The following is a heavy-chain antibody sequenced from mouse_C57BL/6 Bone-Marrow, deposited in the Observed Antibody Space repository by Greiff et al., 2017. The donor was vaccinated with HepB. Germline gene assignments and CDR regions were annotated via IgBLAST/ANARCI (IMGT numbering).Heavy chain of an antibody. CDR1: GYTFTSYG. V-gene: IGHV1-81*01. J-gene: IGHJ2*01. D-gene: IGHD1-1*01. CDR2: IYPRSGNT. CDR3: GEEHYYGLDY. Sequence: VKLQESGAELARPGASVKLSCKASGYTFTSYGISWVKQRTGQGLEWIGEIYPRSGNTYYNEKFKGKATLTADKSSSTAYMELRSLTSEDSAVYFCGEEHYYGLDYWGQGTTLTVSS.